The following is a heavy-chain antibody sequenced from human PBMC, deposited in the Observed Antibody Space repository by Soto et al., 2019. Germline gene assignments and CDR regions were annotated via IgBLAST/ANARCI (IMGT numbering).Heavy chain of an antibody. J-gene: IGHJ4*02. CDR3: AKDIAENTAMGFDF. Sequence: SLRISCSASGFTFDNYAMHWVRQTPGKGLEWVSGISWNSGSIGYADSVKGRFTISRDNAKNSLYLQMNSLRAEDTALYYCAKDIAENTAMGFDFWGQGTLVTVSS. CDR1: GFTFDNYA. CDR2: ISWNSGSI. V-gene: IGHV3-9*01. D-gene: IGHD5-18*01.